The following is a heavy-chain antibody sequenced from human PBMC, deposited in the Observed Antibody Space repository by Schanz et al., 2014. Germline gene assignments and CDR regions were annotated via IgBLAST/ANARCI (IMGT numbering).Heavy chain of an antibody. D-gene: IGHD3-10*01. J-gene: IGHJ4*02. Sequence: EVQLVESGGGLVQPGGSLRLSCAASGFTFSSYAMSWVRQAPGKGLEWVSSISGSGGSTYYADSVKGRFTISRDNSKNTVYLQMTSLQTEDTAVYYCTADLWFGAVWGVWWGQGTLVTVSS. V-gene: IGHV3-23*04. CDR2: ISGSGGST. CDR3: TADLWFGAVWGVW. CDR1: GFTFSSYA.